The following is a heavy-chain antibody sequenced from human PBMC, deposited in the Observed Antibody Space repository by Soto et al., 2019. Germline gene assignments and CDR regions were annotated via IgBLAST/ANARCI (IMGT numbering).Heavy chain of an antibody. CDR1: GFTFSNYA. V-gene: IGHV3-23*01. CDR2: ISGSGDST. J-gene: IGHJ4*02. CDR3: AKDRGYSYGERYYFDH. Sequence: GGSLRLSCAASGFTFSNYAMSWVRQAPGKGLEWVSAISGSGDSTYYADSVKGRFTISRDNSKNTLYVQMNSLRAEDTAVYYCAKDRGYSYGERYYFDHWGQGTLVTVSS. D-gene: IGHD5-18*01.